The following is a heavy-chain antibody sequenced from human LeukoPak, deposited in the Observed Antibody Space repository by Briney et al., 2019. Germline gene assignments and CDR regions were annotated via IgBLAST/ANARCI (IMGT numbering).Heavy chain of an antibody. D-gene: IGHD5-12*01. CDR1: GFTFSSYG. CDR2: IRYDGSNK. V-gene: IGHV3-30*02. Sequence: GGSLRLSCAASGFTFSSYGMHWVRQAPGKGLEWVAFIRYDGSNKYYADSVKGRFSISRDISKDTLYLQMNSLRVEDTAIYYCAKVPSYGWPRAYWGQGTLVTVSS. CDR3: AKVPSYGWPRAY. J-gene: IGHJ4*02.